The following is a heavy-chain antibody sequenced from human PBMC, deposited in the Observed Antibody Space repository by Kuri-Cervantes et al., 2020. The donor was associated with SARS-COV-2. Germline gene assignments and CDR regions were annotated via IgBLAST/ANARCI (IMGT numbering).Heavy chain of an antibody. CDR1: GYTFTTSD. J-gene: IGHJ5*02. CDR2: IIPIFGTA. D-gene: IGHD3-3*01. Sequence: SVKVSCKASGYTFTTSDINWVRQAPGQGLEWMGGIIPIFGTANYAQKFQGRVTITADESTSTAYMELSSLRSEDTAVYYCARVGDFWSGYPNWFDPWGQGTLVTVSS. V-gene: IGHV1-69*13. CDR3: ARVGDFWSGYPNWFDP.